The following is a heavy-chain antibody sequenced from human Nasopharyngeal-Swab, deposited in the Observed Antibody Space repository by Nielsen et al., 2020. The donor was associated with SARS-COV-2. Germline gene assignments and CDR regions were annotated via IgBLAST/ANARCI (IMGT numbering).Heavy chain of an antibody. V-gene: IGHV3-7*01. J-gene: IGHJ4*02. CDR3: ARDLFYLDY. Sequence: GGSLRLSCADSGFTFSNYWMSWVRQAPGKGLEWVANIKEDGSAKYYVDSVKGRFTISRDNSKNTLYLQMNSLRAEDTAVYYCARDLFYLDYWGQGTLVTVSS. CDR2: IKEDGSAK. D-gene: IGHD3-16*02. CDR1: GFTFSNYW.